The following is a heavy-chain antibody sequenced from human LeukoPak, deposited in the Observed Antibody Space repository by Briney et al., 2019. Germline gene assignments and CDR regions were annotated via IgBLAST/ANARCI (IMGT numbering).Heavy chain of an antibody. D-gene: IGHD2-2*01. V-gene: IGHV4-39*07. CDR2: IHYSGST. J-gene: IGHJ6*03. CDR1: GGSIRSTNNY. CDR3: ARALGPYCSSTSCRIYYYYYMDV. Sequence: FETLSLTCTVSGGSIRSTNNYWGWIRQPPGKGLEWIGGIHYSGSTYYYPSLKSRVTISVDTSKNQFSLKLSSVTAADTAVYYCARALGPYCSSTSCRIYYYYYMDVWGKGTTVTVSS.